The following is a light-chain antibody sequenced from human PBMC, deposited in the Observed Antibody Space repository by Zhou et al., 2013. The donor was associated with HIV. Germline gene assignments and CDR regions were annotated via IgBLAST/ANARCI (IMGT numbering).Light chain of an antibody. CDR1: QAVTNV. CDR2: ATS. J-gene: IGKJ1*01. V-gene: IGKV1-16*01. Sequence: DIQMTQSPSSLSTVVGDRITITCRASQAVTNVAWFQHKPGRPPKSLIYATSNLQPGVPSRFSGTASGTEFRLTISSLQPDDFATYYCQQYNSYSRWTFGQGTKVEIK. CDR3: QQYNSYSRWT.